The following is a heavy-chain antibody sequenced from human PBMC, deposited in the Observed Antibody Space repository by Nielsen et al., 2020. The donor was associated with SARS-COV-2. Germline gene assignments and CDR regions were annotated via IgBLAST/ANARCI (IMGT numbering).Heavy chain of an antibody. V-gene: IGHV3-15*01. CDR2: IKSKTDGGTT. CDR1: GFTFSGSA. Sequence: GESLKISCVASGFTFSGSAMHWVRQAPGKGLEWVGRIKSKTDGGTTDYAAPVKGRFTISRDDSKNTLYLQMNSLKTEDTAVYYCTTDRGYCSSTSCYAGDYLGWFDPWGQGTLVTVSS. D-gene: IGHD2-2*01. CDR3: TTDRGYCSSTSCYAGDYLGWFDP. J-gene: IGHJ5*02.